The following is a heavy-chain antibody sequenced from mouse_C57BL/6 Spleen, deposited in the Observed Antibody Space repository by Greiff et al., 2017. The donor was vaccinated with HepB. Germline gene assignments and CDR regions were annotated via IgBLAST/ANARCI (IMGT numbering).Heavy chain of an antibody. CDR1: GYAFSSYW. V-gene: IGHV1-80*01. Sequence: VQLQQSGAELVKPGASVKISCKASGYAFSSYWMNWVKQRPGKGLEWIGQIYPGDGDTNYNGKFKGTATLTADKSSSTAYMQLSSLTSEDSAVYVCARAIYYYGRSDCDYWGQGTTLTVSS. D-gene: IGHD1-1*01. J-gene: IGHJ2*01. CDR2: IYPGDGDT. CDR3: ARAIYYYGRSDCDY.